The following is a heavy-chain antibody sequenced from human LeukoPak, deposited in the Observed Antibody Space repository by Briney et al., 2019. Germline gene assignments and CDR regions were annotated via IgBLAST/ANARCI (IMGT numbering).Heavy chain of an antibody. J-gene: IGHJ3*02. CDR2: IYSSGST. CDR1: GGSISSYY. Sequence: SETLSLTCRVSGGSISSYYWSWIRQPPGKGLEWIGYIYSSGSTNYNPSLKSRVTISADTSKNQFSLKLSSVTAADTAVYYCARYPLSADAFDIWGQGTMVTVSS. V-gene: IGHV4-59*01. D-gene: IGHD3-10*01. CDR3: ARYPLSADAFDI.